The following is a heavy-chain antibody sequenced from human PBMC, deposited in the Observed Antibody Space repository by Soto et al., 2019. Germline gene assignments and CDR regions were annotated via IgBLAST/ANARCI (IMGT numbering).Heavy chain of an antibody. V-gene: IGHV4-31*03. CDR2: IYYSGFT. J-gene: IGHJ5*02. CDR3: ARSVFP. CDR1: GGSIPSGGYY. Sequence: QVQLQESGPGLVKPSHTLSLTCTVSGGSIPSGGYYWSWIRQHPGKGLEWIGYIYYSGFTYYNPSLKSRVTISVVTSKIQFALKLSSVTAADTAVYYCARSVFPWGQGTLVTVSS.